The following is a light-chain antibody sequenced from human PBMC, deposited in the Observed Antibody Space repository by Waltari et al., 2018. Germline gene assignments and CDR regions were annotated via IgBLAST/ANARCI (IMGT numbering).Light chain of an antibody. V-gene: IGKV1-39*01. Sequence: CRESQIVLVFFNWYHQKPRRAPELLIHSASSLHSGVPSRFSGSGSGTDFILTISGLQPEDFGTYYCQQSYSTPLFTFGQGTRLDIK. J-gene: IGKJ5*01. CDR1: QIVLVF. CDR2: SAS. CDR3: QQSYSTPLFT.